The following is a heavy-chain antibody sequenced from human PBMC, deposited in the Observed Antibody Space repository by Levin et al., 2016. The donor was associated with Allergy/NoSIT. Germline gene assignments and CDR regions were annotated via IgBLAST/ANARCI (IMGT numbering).Heavy chain of an antibody. D-gene: IGHD3-22*01. CDR1: GFTFSSYG. V-gene: IGHV3-30*18. CDR2: ISYDGSNK. CDR3: AKDLYDSSGRTIHYYYGMDV. J-gene: IGHJ6*02. Sequence: GESLKISCAASGFTFSSYGMHWVRQAPGKGLEWVAVISYDGSNKYYADSVKGRFTISRDNSKNTLYLQMNSLRAEDTAVYYCAKDLYDSSGRTIHYYYGMDVWGQGTTVTVSS.